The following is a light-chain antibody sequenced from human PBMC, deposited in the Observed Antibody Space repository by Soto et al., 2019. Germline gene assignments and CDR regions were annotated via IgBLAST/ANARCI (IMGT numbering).Light chain of an antibody. CDR1: SSDVGAYNY. CDR2: EVS. V-gene: IGLV2-14*03. J-gene: IGLJ3*02. Sequence: QSALTQPASVSGSPGQSITISCTGTSSDVGAYNYVSWYQQHPGKAPKLMIYEVSSRPAGVSNRFSGSKSANTAALTISGLQAGDEADYYCSSYTSSSTVLFGGGTKLTVL. CDR3: SSYTSSSTVL.